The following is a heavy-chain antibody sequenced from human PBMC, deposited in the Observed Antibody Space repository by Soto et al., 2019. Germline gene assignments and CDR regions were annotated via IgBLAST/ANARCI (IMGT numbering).Heavy chain of an antibody. Sequence: GGSLRLSCAASGSTFSSYGMHWVRQAPGKGLEWVAVIWYDGSNKYYADSVKGRFTISRDNSKNTLYLQMNSLRAEDTAVYYCAREVQVAAFDYWGQGTLVTVSS. J-gene: IGHJ4*02. CDR1: GSTFSSYG. CDR3: AREVQVAAFDY. V-gene: IGHV3-33*01. CDR2: IWYDGSNK. D-gene: IGHD6-6*01.